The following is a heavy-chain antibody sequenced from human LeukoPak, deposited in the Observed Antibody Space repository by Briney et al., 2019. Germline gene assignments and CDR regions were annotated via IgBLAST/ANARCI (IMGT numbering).Heavy chain of an antibody. CDR3: ARVGDHFHWFLDL. Sequence: TGGSLRLSCAASGFTFSSYAMNWVRQAPGMGLEWVSGISGSGGSTYYADSVKGRFTISRDNSKNTLYLQMNSLRAEDTAIYYCARVGDHFHWFLDLWGRGTLVAVSS. D-gene: IGHD2-21*01. CDR1: GFTFSSYA. V-gene: IGHV3-23*01. CDR2: ISGSGGST. J-gene: IGHJ2*01.